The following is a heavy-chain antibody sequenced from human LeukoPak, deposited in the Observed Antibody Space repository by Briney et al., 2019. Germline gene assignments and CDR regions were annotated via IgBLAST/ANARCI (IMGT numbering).Heavy chain of an antibody. V-gene: IGHV5-51*01. Sequence: GESLKISCKGSGYSFTSYWIGWVRQMPGKGLGWMEIIYPGDSDTRYSPSFQGQVTISADKSISTAYLQWSSLKASDTAMYYCASPYDFWSGSILAFDIWGQGSMVTVSS. D-gene: IGHD3-3*01. J-gene: IGHJ3*02. CDR1: GYSFTSYW. CDR3: ASPYDFWSGSILAFDI. CDR2: IYPGDSDT.